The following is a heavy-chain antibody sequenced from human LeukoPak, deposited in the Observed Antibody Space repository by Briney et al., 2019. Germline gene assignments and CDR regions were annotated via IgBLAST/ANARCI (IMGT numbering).Heavy chain of an antibody. CDR2: ISSSGSTI. CDR1: GFAFSDYY. CDR3: ARQEPWDYFDY. J-gene: IGHJ4*02. Sequence: GGSLRLSCAASGFAFSDYYMSWIRQAPGKGLEWVSYISSSGSTIYYADSVKGRFTISRDNAKNSLYLQMNSLRAEDTAVYYCARQEPWDYFDYWGQGTLVTVSS. D-gene: IGHD1-26*01. V-gene: IGHV3-11*01.